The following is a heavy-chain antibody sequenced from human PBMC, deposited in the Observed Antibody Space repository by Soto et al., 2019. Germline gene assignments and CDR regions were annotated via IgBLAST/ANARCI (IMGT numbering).Heavy chain of an antibody. CDR2: IYYSGST. CDR3: ARHRYCSSTSCYLGWFDP. J-gene: IGHJ5*02. V-gene: IGHV4-39*01. D-gene: IGHD2-2*01. Sequence: SETLSLTCTVSGGSISSSSYYWGWIRQPPGKGLEWIGSIYYSGSTYYNPSLKSRVTISVDTSKNQFSLKLSSVTAADTAVYYCARHRYCSSTSCYLGWFDPWGQGTLVTSPQ. CDR1: GGSISSSSYY.